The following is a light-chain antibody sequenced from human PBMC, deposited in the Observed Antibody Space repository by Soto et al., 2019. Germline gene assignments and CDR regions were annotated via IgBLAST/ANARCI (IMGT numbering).Light chain of an antibody. CDR1: QSVGSSY. CDR3: QQYGGSPGT. J-gene: IGKJ1*01. Sequence: ESVLTQSPGTLSLSPGERATLSCRASQSVGSSYLAWYQQKPGQAPRRLIFGASSRAAGIPDRFSGSGSGTDFTLTISRLEPEDFAVYYCQQYGGSPGTFGQGTKVEIK. V-gene: IGKV3-20*01. CDR2: GAS.